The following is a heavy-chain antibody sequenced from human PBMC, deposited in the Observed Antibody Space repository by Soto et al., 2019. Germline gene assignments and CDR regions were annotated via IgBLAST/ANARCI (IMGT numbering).Heavy chain of an antibody. J-gene: IGHJ5*02. CDR1: GGSISSYY. CDR2: IYTGGST. V-gene: IGHV4-4*07. Sequence: SETLSLTCTVSGGSISSYYWSWIRQPAGKGLEWIGRIYTGGSTNYNPSLKSRVTMSVDTSKNQFSLKLSSVTAADTAVYYCARDGFGYCTNGVCPYFDPWGQGTLVTVSS. CDR3: ARDGFGYCTNGVCPYFDP. D-gene: IGHD2-8*01.